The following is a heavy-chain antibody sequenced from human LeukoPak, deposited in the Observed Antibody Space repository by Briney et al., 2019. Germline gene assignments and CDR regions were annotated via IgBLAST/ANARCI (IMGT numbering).Heavy chain of an antibody. CDR1: GYTFTGSY. CDR2: ISAYNGNT. V-gene: IGHV1-18*04. CDR3: ARSDKYCSGGSCYFDH. J-gene: IGHJ4*02. Sequence: ASVKVSCKASGYTFTGSYMHWVRQAPGQGLEWMGWISAYNGNTNYAQKLQGRVTMTTDTSTSTAYMELRSLRSDDTAVYYCARSDKYCSGGSCYFDHWGQGTLVTVSS. D-gene: IGHD2-15*01.